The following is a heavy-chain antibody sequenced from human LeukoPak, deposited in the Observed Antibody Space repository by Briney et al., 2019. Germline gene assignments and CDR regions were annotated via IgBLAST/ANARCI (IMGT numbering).Heavy chain of an antibody. V-gene: IGHV1-69*02. D-gene: IGHD2-2*02. CDR1: GGTFSSYT. Sequence: ASVKVSCKASGGTFSSYTISRVRQAPGQGLEWMGRIIPILGIANYAQKFQGRVTITADKSTSTAYMELSSLRSEDTAVYYCARSVVVPAAITYYWYFDLWGRGTLVTVSS. J-gene: IGHJ2*01. CDR3: ARSVVVPAAITYYWYFDL. CDR2: IIPILGIA.